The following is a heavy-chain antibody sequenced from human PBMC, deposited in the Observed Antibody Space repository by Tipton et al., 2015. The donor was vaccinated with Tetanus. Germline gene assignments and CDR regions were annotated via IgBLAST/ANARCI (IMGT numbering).Heavy chain of an antibody. Sequence: LRLSCTVSGGSISSYYWSWVRQPPGKGLEWIGDVHFTGSATYNPSLKSRVTLSLDTSMSLFSLNLTSVTAAGTALYYCVRAGYRYDVGYDVWGQGTLVTVSS. J-gene: IGHJ3*01. CDR3: VRAGYRYDVGYDV. CDR2: VHFTGSA. V-gene: IGHV4-59*01. D-gene: IGHD2-15*01. CDR1: GGSISSYY.